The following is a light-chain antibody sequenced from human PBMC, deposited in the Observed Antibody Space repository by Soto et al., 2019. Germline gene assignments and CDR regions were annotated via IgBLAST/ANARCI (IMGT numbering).Light chain of an antibody. CDR1: NSDVGGYDY. J-gene: IGLJ3*02. V-gene: IGLV2-11*01. CDR2: DVN. Sequence: QSALTQSRSVSGSPGQSGTISCTGTNSDVGGYDYVSWYQQHPGKAPKLIIYDVNKRPSGVPDRFSGSKSGNTASLTISGLQAEDEADYYCCSYAGNSWVFGGGTKLTVL. CDR3: CSYAGNSWV.